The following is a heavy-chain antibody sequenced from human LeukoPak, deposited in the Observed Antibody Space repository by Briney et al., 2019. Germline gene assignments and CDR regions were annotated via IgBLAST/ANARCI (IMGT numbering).Heavy chain of an antibody. CDR3: ARGDGSSSWPPLSAFDI. Sequence: SETLSLTCTVSGGSISSYYWSWIRQPPGKGLEWIGYIYYSGSTNYNPSLKSRVTISVDTSKNQFSLKLSSVTAADTAVYYCARGDGSSSWPPLSAFDIWGQGTMVTVSS. CDR1: GGSISSYY. CDR2: IYYSGST. D-gene: IGHD6-13*01. V-gene: IGHV4-59*01. J-gene: IGHJ3*02.